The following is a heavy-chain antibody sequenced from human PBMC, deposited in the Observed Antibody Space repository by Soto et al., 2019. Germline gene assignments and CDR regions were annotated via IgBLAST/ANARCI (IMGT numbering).Heavy chain of an antibody. CDR2: IYYSGST. CDR1: GGSISSGGYY. CDR3: ARDLIVRSSGYYAAVGGYLVL. D-gene: IGHD3-22*01. J-gene: IGHJ2*01. V-gene: IGHV4-31*03. Sequence: QVQLQESGPGLVKPSQTLSLTCTVSGGSISSGGYYWSWIRQPPGKGLEWIGYIYYSGSTYYNPCLLSRGTISVDTSKNQWSLKLSSVTAAATAVYCCARDLIVRSSGYYAAVGGYLVLWGRGSPVAVS.